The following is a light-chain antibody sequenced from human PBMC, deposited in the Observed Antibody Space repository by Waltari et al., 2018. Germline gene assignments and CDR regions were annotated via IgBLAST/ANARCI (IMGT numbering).Light chain of an antibody. CDR3: NSRDSRGHPLV. CDR1: SPRYYY. CDR2: GKN. V-gene: IGLV3-19*01. Sequence: SSELTQDPVVSVALGQTARINCQGDSPRYYYANWYPQKPGQAPVLVMYGKNNRPSGIPDRFSGSYSGTTASLIITGAQAEDEGDYYCNSRDSRGHPLVFGTGTKVTVL. J-gene: IGLJ1*01.